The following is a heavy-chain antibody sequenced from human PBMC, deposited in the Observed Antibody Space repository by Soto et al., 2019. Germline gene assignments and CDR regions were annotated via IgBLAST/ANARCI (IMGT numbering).Heavy chain of an antibody. CDR2: IIPNNGIT. V-gene: IGHV1-69*04. CDR1: GGTFSSYT. J-gene: IGHJ3*02. CDR3: ARDPEPHITGTTPPDDAFDI. Sequence: SVKVSCKASGGTFSSYTISCVRQAPGQGLEWMGRIIPNNGITNYAQKFQGRVTITTDTSTSTAYMELSSLRSDDTAVYYCARDPEPHITGTTPPDDAFDIWGQGTMVTVSS. D-gene: IGHD1-7*01.